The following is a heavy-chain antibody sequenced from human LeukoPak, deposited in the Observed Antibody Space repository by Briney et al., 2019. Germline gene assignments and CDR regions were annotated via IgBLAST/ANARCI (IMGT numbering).Heavy chain of an antibody. Sequence: ASVKVSCKASGYTFTSYGISWVRQAPGQGLEWMGWISAYNGNTNYAQKLQGRVTMTTDTSTSTAYMELRSLRSDDTAVYYCARYGSGSYYLNYYYYYYMDVWGKGTTVTVSS. J-gene: IGHJ6*03. V-gene: IGHV1-18*01. CDR2: ISAYNGNT. CDR3: ARYGSGSYYLNYYYYYYMDV. CDR1: GYTFTSYG. D-gene: IGHD3-10*01.